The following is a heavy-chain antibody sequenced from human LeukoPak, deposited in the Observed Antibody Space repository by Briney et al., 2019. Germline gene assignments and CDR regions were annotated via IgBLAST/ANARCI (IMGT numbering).Heavy chain of an antibody. CDR2: INAGNGNT. Sequence: ASVKVSCKASGYIFTTYAVHWVRQAPGQSLEWMGWINAGNGNTKYLQKFQGRVTITRDTSANIAYMELSSLRSEDTAVYYCATTVSAGTYRYFQHWGQGTLVTVSS. CDR3: ATTVSAGTYRYFQH. V-gene: IGHV1-3*01. D-gene: IGHD6-13*01. J-gene: IGHJ1*01. CDR1: GYIFTTYA.